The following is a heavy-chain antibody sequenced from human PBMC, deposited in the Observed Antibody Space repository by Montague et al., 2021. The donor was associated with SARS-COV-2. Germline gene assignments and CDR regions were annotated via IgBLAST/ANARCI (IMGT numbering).Heavy chain of an antibody. Sequence: SETLSLTCTVSGGSIASYYWNWIRQSPGKGLEWLGYIYYTGSTKYNPSLKSRVTISMDTSKDQLSLRLKSVTAADTAVYYCARDNYGDWGYYGLDVWGQGTPVIVSS. CDR3: ARDNYGDWGYYGLDV. V-gene: IGHV4-59*01. J-gene: IGHJ6*02. CDR1: GGSIASYY. CDR2: IYYTGST. D-gene: IGHD4-17*01.